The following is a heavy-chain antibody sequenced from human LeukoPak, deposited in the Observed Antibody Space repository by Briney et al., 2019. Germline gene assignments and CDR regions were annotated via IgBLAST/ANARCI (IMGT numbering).Heavy chain of an antibody. V-gene: IGHV3-30*02. J-gene: IGHJ2*01. CDR1: GFTFSSYG. Sequence: GGSLRLSCAASGFTFSSYGMYWVRQAPGKGLEWVAFIHYDGSNKYYAASVQGRFTIPRDDSKNMLYLEMNSLRAEDTAVYYCAKDGSSWYFDLWGRGTLVTVS. CDR2: IHYDGSNK. D-gene: IGHD6-13*01. CDR3: AKDGSSWYFDL.